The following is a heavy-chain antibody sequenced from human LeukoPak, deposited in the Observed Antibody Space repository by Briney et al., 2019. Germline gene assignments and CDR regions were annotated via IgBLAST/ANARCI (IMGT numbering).Heavy chain of an antibody. CDR3: ARGAGNYYFYGMDV. V-gene: IGHV4-59*01. CDR2: FYYSGST. CDR1: GGSFSTYY. J-gene: IGHJ6*02. Sequence: SETLSLTYTVTGGSFSTYYWSWIRQPPGKGLEWIGHFYYSGSTNYNPSLKSRVTVSVDTSKNQFSLKLSSVTAADTAVYYCARGAGNYYFYGMDVWGQGTTVTVSS.